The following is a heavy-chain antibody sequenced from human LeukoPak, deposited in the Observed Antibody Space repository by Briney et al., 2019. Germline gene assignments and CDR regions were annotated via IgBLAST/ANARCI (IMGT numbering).Heavy chain of an antibody. D-gene: IGHD5-12*01. J-gene: IGHJ4*02. V-gene: IGHV1-2*02. CDR2: INPNSGAT. CDR3: ARDFGRYSGYDFDF. CDR1: GYSVTGYC. Sequence: SEKGSCKASGYSVTGYCVHCGRQAPGQGLEWMAWINPNSGATNYAPKFQGRVTLTRDTSITTAYMELSRLRSDDTAVYYCARDFGRYSGYDFDFWGQGTLVTVSS.